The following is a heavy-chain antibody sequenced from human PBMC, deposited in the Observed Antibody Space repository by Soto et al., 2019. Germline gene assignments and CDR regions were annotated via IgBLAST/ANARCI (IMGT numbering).Heavy chain of an antibody. D-gene: IGHD2-2*01. CDR1: GLSLTTTGVG. Sequence: QITLKESGPPLVKPTQTLTLTCSFSGLSLTTTGVGVGWIRQPPGKALEWLVLIFWDDDKRYSPSLKSRLNITKDTSKNQVVATMTNMDPAATATYFSAHRPLRFLTRFASWGQGTLVTVYS. J-gene: IGHJ5*01. V-gene: IGHV2-5*02. CDR3: AHRPLRFLTRFAS. CDR2: IFWDDDK.